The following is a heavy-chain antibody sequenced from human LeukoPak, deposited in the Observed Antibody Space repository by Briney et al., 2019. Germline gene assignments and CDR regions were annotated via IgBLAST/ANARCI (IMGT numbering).Heavy chain of an antibody. Sequence: SETLSLTCAVYGGSFSGYYWSWVRQPPGKGLEWIGTIYYSGSTYYNPSLKSRVTISVDTSKNQFSLKLSSVTAADTAVYYCVPVRHRPIVATDRTPDWGQGTLVTVSS. J-gene: IGHJ4*02. CDR1: GGSFSGYY. D-gene: IGHD5-12*01. V-gene: IGHV4-34*01. CDR2: IYYSGST. CDR3: VPVRHRPIVATDRTPD.